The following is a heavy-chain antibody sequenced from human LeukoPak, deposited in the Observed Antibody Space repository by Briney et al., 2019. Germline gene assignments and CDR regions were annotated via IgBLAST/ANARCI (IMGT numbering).Heavy chain of an antibody. J-gene: IGHJ6*02. V-gene: IGHV1-69*13. CDR3: ASGGYGDYDYYYYGMDV. D-gene: IGHD4-17*01. Sequence: SVKVSCKASGGTFSSYAISWVRQAPGQGLEWMGGIIPIFGTANYAQKFQGGVTITADESTSTAYMELSSLRSEDTAVYYCASGGYGDYDYYYYGMDVWGQGTTVTVSS. CDR2: IIPIFGTA. CDR1: GGTFSSYA.